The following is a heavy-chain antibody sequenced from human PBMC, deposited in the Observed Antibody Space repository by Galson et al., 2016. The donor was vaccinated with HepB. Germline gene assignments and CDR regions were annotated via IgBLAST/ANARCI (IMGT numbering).Heavy chain of an antibody. Sequence: PALVKPTQTLTLTCTFSGFSLSTSGLGVAWIRQPPGKALEWLTLIYWDEDKHYNPSLKTRITSTKDTSKNQVVLTMTNMDQVDTATYYCAHVNQTSGCDYWGRGTLVTGSS. CDR1: GFSLSTSGLG. V-gene: IGHV2-5*02. CDR3: AHVNQTSGCDY. CDR2: IYWDEDK. D-gene: IGHD6-19*01. J-gene: IGHJ4*02.